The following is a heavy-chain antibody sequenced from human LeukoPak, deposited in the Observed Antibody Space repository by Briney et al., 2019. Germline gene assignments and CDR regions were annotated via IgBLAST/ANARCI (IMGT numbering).Heavy chain of an antibody. CDR3: ATYRITIFGVVIRDAFDI. V-gene: IGHV1-69*01. D-gene: IGHD3-3*01. CDR1: GFTFSSYA. J-gene: IGHJ3*02. CDR2: IIPIFGTA. Sequence: GGSLRPSCAASGFTFSSYAISWVRQAPGQGLEWMGGIIPIFGTANYAQKFQGRVTITADESPSTAHMELSSLRSEDTAVYYCATYRITIFGVVIRDAFDIWGQGTMVTVSS.